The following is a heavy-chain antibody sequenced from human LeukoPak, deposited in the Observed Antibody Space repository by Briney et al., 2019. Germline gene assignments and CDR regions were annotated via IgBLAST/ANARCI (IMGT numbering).Heavy chain of an antibody. CDR2: LTSGGDT. CDR1: GFTFSSYA. CDR3: AKKHEVDSTNWFKIFDY. D-gene: IGHD2-2*01. J-gene: IGHJ4*02. Sequence: PGGSLRLSCAASGFTFSSYAMTRVRQAPGKGLEWVSTLTSGGDTYYADSVKGRFTISRDNSRNTLYLQMDSLRADDTAVYYCAKKHEVDSTNWFKIFDYWGQGTLVTVSS. V-gene: IGHV3-23*01.